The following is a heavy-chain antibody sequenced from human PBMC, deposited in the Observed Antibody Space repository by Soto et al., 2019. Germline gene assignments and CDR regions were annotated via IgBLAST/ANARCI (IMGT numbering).Heavy chain of an antibody. CDR1: GFTFSSYA. J-gene: IGHJ4*02. D-gene: IGHD4-17*01. Sequence: EVQLLESGGGLVQPGGSLRLSCAASGFTFSSYAMSWVRQAPGKGLEWVSAISGSGGSTYYADSVKGRFTISRDNAKNTLYLQMNSLRAEDTAVYYCAKEWYYCDYLPKRGLDYWGQGTLVTVSS. CDR2: ISGSGGST. CDR3: AKEWYYCDYLPKRGLDY. V-gene: IGHV3-23*01.